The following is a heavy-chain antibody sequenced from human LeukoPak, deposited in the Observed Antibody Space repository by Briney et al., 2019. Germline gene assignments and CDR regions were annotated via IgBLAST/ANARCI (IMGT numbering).Heavy chain of an antibody. D-gene: IGHD2-15*01. Sequence: SETLSLTCTVSGGSISSYYWSWIRQPAGKGLEWIGRISTSGSNYSPSLKSRVTMSVDTSKNQFSLKLRSVTAADTAVYYCAREGRGSTPGYWGQGTLVTVSS. CDR2: ISTSGS. J-gene: IGHJ4*02. V-gene: IGHV4-4*07. CDR1: GGSISSYY. CDR3: AREGRGSTPGY.